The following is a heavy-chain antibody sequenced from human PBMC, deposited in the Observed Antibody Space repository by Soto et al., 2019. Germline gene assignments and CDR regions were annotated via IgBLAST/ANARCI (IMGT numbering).Heavy chain of an antibody. J-gene: IGHJ4*02. Sequence: QLQLQESGPGLVKSSETLSLTCSVSGGSINSRSYYWGWIRQPPGKGLEWIGNIYYSGATYLSPSLKSRVTISVDTSKNEFSLRLTSVTGGDTGVYFCGRGRGYRRFVDYWGQATLVTVTS. CDR3: GRGRGYRRFVDY. CDR1: GGSINSRSYY. CDR2: IYYSGAT. D-gene: IGHD5-12*01. V-gene: IGHV4-39*01.